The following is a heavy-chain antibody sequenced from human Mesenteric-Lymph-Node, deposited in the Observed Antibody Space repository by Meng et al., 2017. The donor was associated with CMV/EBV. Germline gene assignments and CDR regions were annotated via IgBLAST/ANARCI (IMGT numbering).Heavy chain of an antibody. V-gene: IGHV4-39*01. CDR2: VHHSGTT. Sequence: QLQRQEPGPGLVNPSETPSLSCIVPGDSISNSTYYWTWIRQPPGKGLEWIGSVHHSGTTYYNPSLKGRLTISVDTSANLFSLRLTTVTAADTATYYCARRGNYDSDYSEYWGQGTLVTVSS. D-gene: IGHD3-22*01. J-gene: IGHJ4*02. CDR1: GDSISNSTYY. CDR3: ARRGNYDSDYSEY.